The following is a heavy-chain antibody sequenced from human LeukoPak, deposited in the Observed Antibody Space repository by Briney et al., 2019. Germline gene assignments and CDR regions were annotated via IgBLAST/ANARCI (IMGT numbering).Heavy chain of an antibody. CDR3: ARDRYYGSGSYGNYYAMDV. Sequence: GGSLRLSCAASGFTVSSNYMSWVRQAPGKGLEWVSVVYSGGSTYCADSVKGRFTISRDKSKNTMYLQMNSLRPEDTALYYCARDRYYGSGSYGNYYAMDVWGQGTTVTVSS. CDR1: GFTVSSNY. J-gene: IGHJ6*02. V-gene: IGHV3-66*01. CDR2: VYSGGST. D-gene: IGHD3-10*01.